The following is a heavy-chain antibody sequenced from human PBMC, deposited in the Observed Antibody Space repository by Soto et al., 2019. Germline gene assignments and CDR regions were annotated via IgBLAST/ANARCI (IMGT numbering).Heavy chain of an antibody. CDR3: ASLEWESSGYADY. V-gene: IGHV3-7*03. Sequence: GGSLRLSCAASGFTFGSNWMSWVRQAPGKGLEWVANIKRDGSEKYYVDSVKGRFTISRDNAKNTLYLQMNSLRADDTAVYYCASLEWESSGYADYWVQGTQVTVSS. CDR1: GFTFGSNW. J-gene: IGHJ4*02. D-gene: IGHD5-12*01. CDR2: IKRDGSEK.